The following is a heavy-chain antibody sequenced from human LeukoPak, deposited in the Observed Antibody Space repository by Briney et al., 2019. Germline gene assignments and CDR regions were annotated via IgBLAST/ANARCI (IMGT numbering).Heavy chain of an antibody. J-gene: IGHJ1*01. CDR2: IYHSGST. V-gene: IGHV4-30-2*01. D-gene: IGHD2-2*01. Sequence: SETLSLTCTVSGGSISSGGYYWSWIRQPPGKGLEWIGYIYHSGSTYYNPSLKSRVTISVDTSKNQFSLKLSSVTAADTAVYYCARTGRGYCSSTSCPKYFQHWGQGTLVTVSS. CDR1: GGSISSGGYY. CDR3: ARTGRGYCSSTSCPKYFQH.